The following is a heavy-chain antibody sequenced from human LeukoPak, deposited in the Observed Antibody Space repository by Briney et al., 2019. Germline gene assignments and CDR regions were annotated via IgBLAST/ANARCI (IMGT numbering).Heavy chain of an antibody. D-gene: IGHD3-22*01. CDR3: AKPKSDEWYYYDSSGYYFDY. J-gene: IGHJ4*02. Sequence: GRSLRLSCAASGFTFSSYAMSWVRQAPGKGLEWVSAISGSGGSTYYADSVKGRFTISRDNSKNTLYLQMNSLRAEDTAVYYCAKPKSDEWYYYDSSGYYFDYWGQGTLVTVSS. CDR2: ISGSGGST. V-gene: IGHV3-23*01. CDR1: GFTFSSYA.